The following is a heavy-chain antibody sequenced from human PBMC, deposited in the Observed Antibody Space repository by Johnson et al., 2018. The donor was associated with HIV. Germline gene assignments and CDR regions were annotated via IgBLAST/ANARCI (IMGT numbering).Heavy chain of an antibody. Sequence: QVQLVESGGGLVKPGGSLRLSCAASGFTFSDYYMSWIRQAPGKGLEWVSYISSDGTTIYDADSVNGRFTISRDNTKNSLYLQMTSLRAEDTAVYYCARDLYGSLWKNDAFDIWGQGTMVTVSS. D-gene: IGHD6-6*01. J-gene: IGHJ3*02. CDR3: ARDLYGSLWKNDAFDI. CDR2: ISSDGTTI. CDR1: GFTFSDYY. V-gene: IGHV3-11*04.